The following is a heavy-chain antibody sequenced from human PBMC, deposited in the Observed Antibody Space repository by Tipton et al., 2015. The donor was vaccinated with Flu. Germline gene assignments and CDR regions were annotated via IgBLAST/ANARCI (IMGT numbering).Heavy chain of an antibody. Sequence: TLSLTCTVSGGSISSYYWSWIRQPPGKGLEWIGYIYYSGSTNYNPSLKSRVTISVDTSKNQFSLKLSSVTAADTAVYYCARVLRVRADYYYGMDVGGQGTSVTVSS. V-gene: IGHV4-59*01. CDR3: ARVLRVRADYYYGMDV. CDR1: GGSISSYY. CDR2: IYYSGST. D-gene: IGHD3-10*01. J-gene: IGHJ6*02.